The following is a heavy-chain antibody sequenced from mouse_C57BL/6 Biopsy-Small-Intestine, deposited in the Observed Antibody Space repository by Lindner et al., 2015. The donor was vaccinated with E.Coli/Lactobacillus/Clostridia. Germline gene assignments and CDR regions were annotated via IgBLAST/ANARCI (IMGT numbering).Heavy chain of an antibody. J-gene: IGHJ2*01. CDR3: ARGYGDSFVS. CDR1: GYSISSDY. Sequence: VQLQESGPGLAKPSQTLSLTCSVTGYSISSDYWNWIRKFPGNKLEYMGYISYSGSTYYNPFLKSRIFITRDIFKNQYYLQLNSVTTEDTATYFCARGYGDSFVSWGQGTTLTVSS. V-gene: IGHV3-8*01. D-gene: IGHD2-13*01. CDR2: ISYSGST.